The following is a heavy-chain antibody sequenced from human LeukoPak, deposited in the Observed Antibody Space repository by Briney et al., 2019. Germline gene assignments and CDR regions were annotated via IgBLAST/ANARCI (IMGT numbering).Heavy chain of an antibody. CDR2: INHSGST. D-gene: IGHD2-2*01. Sequence: PSETLSLTCAVYGGSFSGYYWSWIRQPPGKGLEWTGEINHSGSTNYNPSLKSRVTISVDTSKNQFSLKLSSVTAADTAVYYCARDGYCSSTSCWDAFDIWGQGTMVTVSS. J-gene: IGHJ3*02. V-gene: IGHV4-34*01. CDR1: GGSFSGYY. CDR3: ARDGYCSSTSCWDAFDI.